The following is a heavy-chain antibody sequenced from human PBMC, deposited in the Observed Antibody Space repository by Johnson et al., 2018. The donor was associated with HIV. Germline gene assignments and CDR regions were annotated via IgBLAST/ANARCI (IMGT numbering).Heavy chain of an antibody. Sequence: VQLVESGGGLVQPGGSLRLSCAVSGFTFSSYDMHWVRQGTGKGLEWVSDIGTAGDTYYPGSVKGRFTISRENDKNSLYLQMNNLRAEDTAVYYCARARQWLMGGGAFDIWGQGTMVTVSS. CDR3: ARARQWLMGGGAFDI. V-gene: IGHV3-13*01. CDR1: GFTFSSYD. J-gene: IGHJ3*02. D-gene: IGHD6-19*01. CDR2: IGTAGDT.